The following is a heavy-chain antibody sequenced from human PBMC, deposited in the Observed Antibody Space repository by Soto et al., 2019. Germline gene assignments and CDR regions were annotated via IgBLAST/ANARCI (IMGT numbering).Heavy chain of an antibody. CDR1: GGSFSGYY. CDR3: ARGRGVRGSIITTAYYYESDG. CDR2: INHSGDT. J-gene: IGHJ6*03. Sequence: LWVTWAVYGGSFSGYYRTWIRQPPGRGLEWVGGINHSGDTNGSASLKSRVTISLDTSKNQFSLKLTYVTAADTAVYYCARGRGVRGSIITTAYYYESDGGGNG. D-gene: IGHD3-10*01. V-gene: IGHV4-34*01.